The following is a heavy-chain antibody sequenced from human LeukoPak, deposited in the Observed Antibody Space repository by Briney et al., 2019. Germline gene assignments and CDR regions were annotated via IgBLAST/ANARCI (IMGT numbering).Heavy chain of an antibody. CDR1: GFAFSSYA. Sequence: TGGSLRLSCAASGFAFSSYAMGWVRQAPGKGLEWVSGLSGSGSTTYDADSVKGRFTISRDNSKKTLYLQVNSLRAEDTAMYFCAREGRYSSTWYRGWYFDYWGQGTLVTVSS. D-gene: IGHD6-13*01. CDR3: AREGRYSSTWYRGWYFDY. V-gene: IGHV3-23*01. CDR2: LSGSGSTT. J-gene: IGHJ4*02.